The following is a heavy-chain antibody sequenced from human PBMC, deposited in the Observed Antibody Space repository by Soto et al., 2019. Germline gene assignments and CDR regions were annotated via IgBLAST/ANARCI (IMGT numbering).Heavy chain of an antibody. V-gene: IGHV3-64D*06. D-gene: IGHD3-10*01. J-gene: IGHJ4*02. CDR1: GFTFSSYG. CDR2: IDDTGNYT. CDR3: VKDHGTAMIRGGLDS. Sequence: GGSLRLSCAASGFTFSSYGMHWVRQAPGNGPEYISSIDDTGNYTPYADSVKGRFTISRDNSKNTLYLQMSSLRPEDTAVYYCVKDHGTAMIRGGLDSWGQGALVTVSS.